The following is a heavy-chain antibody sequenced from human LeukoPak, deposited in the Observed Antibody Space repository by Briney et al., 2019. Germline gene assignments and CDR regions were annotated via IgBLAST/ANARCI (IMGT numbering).Heavy chain of an antibody. CDR3: AREALRFLEWLPRPFNFDY. D-gene: IGHD3-3*01. CDR2: ISASGGNT. Sequence: GGSLRLSCAVSGFTFSSYAMSWVRQAPGRGLEWVSGISASGGNTYYADSVKGRFTISRDNSKDTLYLQMNSLRAEDTAVYYCAREALRFLEWLPRPFNFDYWGQGTLVTVSS. CDR1: GFTFSSYA. J-gene: IGHJ4*02. V-gene: IGHV3-23*01.